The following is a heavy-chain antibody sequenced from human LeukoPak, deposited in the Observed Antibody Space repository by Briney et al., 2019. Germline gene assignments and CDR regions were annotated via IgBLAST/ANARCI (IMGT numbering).Heavy chain of an antibody. CDR1: GFTFTNNF. J-gene: IGHJ4*02. D-gene: IGHD3-3*01. Sequence: GGSLRLSCAASGFTFTNNFMSWVRQVPGKGLEWVANIKQDGSEKYYVDSVKGRFTISRDNAKNSLYLQMNSLRAEDTAVYYCARGGSPYDFWSGYRFDYWGQGTLVTVSS. V-gene: IGHV3-7*01. CDR3: ARGGSPYDFWSGYRFDY. CDR2: IKQDGSEK.